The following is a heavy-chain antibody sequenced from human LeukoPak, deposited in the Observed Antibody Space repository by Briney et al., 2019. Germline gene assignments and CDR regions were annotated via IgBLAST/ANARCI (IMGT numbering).Heavy chain of an antibody. J-gene: IGHJ4*02. CDR2: IYHSGGT. Sequence: PGRTLRLSCAASGFTVSTNYMTCVRQAPRKGREWIGSIYHSGGTYYDPALKSRVTISVDTSKNQFSLKLSSVTAADTAVYYCARVRDPYSSGPYYFDFWGQGTLVTVSS. CDR1: GFTVSTNY. V-gene: IGHV4-38-2*01. D-gene: IGHD6-19*01. CDR3: ARVRDPYSSGPYYFDF.